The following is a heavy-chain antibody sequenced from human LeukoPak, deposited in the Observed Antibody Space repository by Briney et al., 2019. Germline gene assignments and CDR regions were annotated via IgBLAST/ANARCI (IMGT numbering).Heavy chain of an antibody. CDR3: AKDWSPYYYDSSGYYYGPRAFDI. CDR1: GFTFSSYA. Sequence: GGSLRLSCAASGFTFSSYAMSWVRQAPGKGLEWVSAISGSGGSTYYADSVKGRFTISRDNSKNTLYLRMNSLRAEDTAVYYCAKDWSPYYYDSSGYYYGPRAFDIWGQGTMVTVSS. D-gene: IGHD3-22*01. CDR2: ISGSGGST. J-gene: IGHJ3*02. V-gene: IGHV3-23*01.